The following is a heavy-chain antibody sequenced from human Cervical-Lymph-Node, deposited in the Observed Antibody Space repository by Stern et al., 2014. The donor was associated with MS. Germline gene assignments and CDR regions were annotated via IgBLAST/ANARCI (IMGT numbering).Heavy chain of an antibody. Sequence: QVQLVQSGGGVVQPGRSLRLSCEASGFTFDNHPMHWVRQAPGKGLEWVTFIAYTVSSKDYAASVKGRFNISRDNSKNTLYLQLNGLTAEDTAVYYCGRGGRGSGLDYWGQGTLVTVSS. D-gene: IGHD6-19*01. J-gene: IGHJ4*02. CDR3: GRGGRGSGLDY. CDR2: IAYTVSSK. CDR1: GFTFDNHP. V-gene: IGHV3-30*16.